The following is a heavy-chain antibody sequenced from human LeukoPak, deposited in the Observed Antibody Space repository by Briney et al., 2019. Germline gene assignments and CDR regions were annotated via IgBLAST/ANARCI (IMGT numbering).Heavy chain of an antibody. CDR1: GGSISSYY. CDR2: IYYSGST. Sequence: PSETLSLTCTVSGGSISSYYWSWIRQPPGKGLEWIGYIYYSGSTNYNPSLKSRVTISVDTSKNQFSLRLSAVTAADTAVYYRARLGWERRDYFDYWGQGTLVTVSS. CDR3: ARLGWERRDYFDY. J-gene: IGHJ4*02. D-gene: IGHD1-26*01. V-gene: IGHV4-59*08.